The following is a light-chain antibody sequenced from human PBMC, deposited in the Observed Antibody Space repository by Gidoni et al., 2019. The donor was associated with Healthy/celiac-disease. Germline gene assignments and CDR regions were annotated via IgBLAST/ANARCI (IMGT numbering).Light chain of an antibody. CDR3: QQYGSSQT. CDR1: QSVSSSY. Sequence: EFGLTQSPATLSLSQGERATLSCRASQSVSSSYLAWYQQKPGQAPRLIISGASSRSTGVTDSFIGSGSGTDFTLTIIRLEPEDFAVYYCQQYGSSQTFGQGTKLEIK. V-gene: IGKV3-20*01. CDR2: GAS. J-gene: IGKJ2*01.